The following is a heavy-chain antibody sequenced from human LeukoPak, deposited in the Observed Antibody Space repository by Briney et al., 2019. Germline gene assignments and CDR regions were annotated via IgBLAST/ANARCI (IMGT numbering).Heavy chain of an antibody. J-gene: IGHJ4*02. CDR1: GGSFSGYY. CDR2: INHSGST. CDR3: ARVSPYPDPNFDY. Sequence: SETLSLTCAVYGGSFSGYYWSWIRQPPGKGLEWIGEINHSGSTNYNPSLKSRATISVDTSKNQFSLKLSSVTAADTAVYYCARVSPYPDPNFDYWGQGTLVTVSS. V-gene: IGHV4-34*01.